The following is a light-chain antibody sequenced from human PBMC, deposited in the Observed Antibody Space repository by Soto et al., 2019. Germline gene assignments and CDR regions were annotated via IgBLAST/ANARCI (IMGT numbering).Light chain of an antibody. CDR1: QAIRND. J-gene: IGKJ4*01. V-gene: IGKV1-6*01. Sequence: AIQMTQSPSSLSASIGDRVTITCRARQAIRNDLGWFQQKPGKAPKLLISAASSLHSGVPSRFSGSGSGTDFTLTISSLQPEDSATYYCLQDYNYPLTFGGGTKVEIK. CDR2: AAS. CDR3: LQDYNYPLT.